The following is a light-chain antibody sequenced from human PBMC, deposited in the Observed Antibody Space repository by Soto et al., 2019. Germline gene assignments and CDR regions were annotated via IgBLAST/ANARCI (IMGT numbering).Light chain of an antibody. CDR3: SSYTSSSTVV. J-gene: IGLJ2*01. Sequence: QSVLTQPASVSGSPGQSITISCTGASSDIGAFPYVSWYQKYPGKAPKLIISDVSIRPSGVSPRFSGSKSGNTASLTISGLQAEDEADYYCSSYTSSSTVVFGGGTKLTVL. CDR1: SSDIGAFPY. CDR2: DVS. V-gene: IGLV2-14*01.